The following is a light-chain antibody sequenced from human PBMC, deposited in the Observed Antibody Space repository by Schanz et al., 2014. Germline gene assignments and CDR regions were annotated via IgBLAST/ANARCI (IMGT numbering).Light chain of an antibody. Sequence: QSALTQPASVSGSPGQSITISCTGTSSDVGGYNYVSWYQQHPGKAPKLMIYDVSNRPSGVPDRFSGSKSGNTASLTVSGLQAEDEADYYCSSFGGSNNPPWVFGGGTKLTVL. V-gene: IGLV2-8*01. CDR3: SSFGGSNNPPWV. CDR1: SSDVGGYNY. CDR2: DVS. J-gene: IGLJ3*02.